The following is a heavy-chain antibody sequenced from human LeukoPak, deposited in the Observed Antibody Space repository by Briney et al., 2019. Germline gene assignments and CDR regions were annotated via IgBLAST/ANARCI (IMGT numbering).Heavy chain of an antibody. Sequence: GGSLRLSCAASGFTFSSYGMHWVRQAPGKGLEWVAVIWYDGSNKYYADSVKGRFTISRDNSKNTLYLQMNSLRAEDTAVYYCARWPYSSSYYFDYWGQGTLVTVSS. V-gene: IGHV3-33*01. CDR1: GFTFSSYG. CDR3: ARWPYSSSYYFDY. D-gene: IGHD6-6*01. J-gene: IGHJ4*02. CDR2: IWYDGSNK.